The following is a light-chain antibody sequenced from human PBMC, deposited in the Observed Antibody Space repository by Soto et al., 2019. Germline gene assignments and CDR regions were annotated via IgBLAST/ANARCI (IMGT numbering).Light chain of an antibody. Sequence: EVVMTQSPLSLPVTPGQPASISCRSSQSLAYIDGNTYLTWFHQRPGQSPRRLIYYVSNRDSGVPDRFSGSGSGTHFTLKISRVEAEDAGIYYCMQSTHWPPYTFGQGTKLEIK. CDR2: YVS. V-gene: IGKV2-30*01. CDR1: QSLAYIDGNTY. J-gene: IGKJ2*01. CDR3: MQSTHWPPYT.